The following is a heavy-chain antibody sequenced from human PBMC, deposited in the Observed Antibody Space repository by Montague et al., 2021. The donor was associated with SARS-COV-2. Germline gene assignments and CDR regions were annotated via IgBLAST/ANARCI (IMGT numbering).Heavy chain of an antibody. CDR3: ASELADYGDFDY. Sequence: SLRLSCAASGFTFSNYWMSWVRQAPGKGLEWVANIQQDGSKKYYVDSVKGRFTISRDNSKNTLYLQMNSLRAEDTAVYYCASELADYGDFDYWGQGTLVTVSS. CDR2: IQQDGSKK. CDR1: GFTFSNYW. D-gene: IGHD4-17*01. J-gene: IGHJ4*02. V-gene: IGHV3-7*01.